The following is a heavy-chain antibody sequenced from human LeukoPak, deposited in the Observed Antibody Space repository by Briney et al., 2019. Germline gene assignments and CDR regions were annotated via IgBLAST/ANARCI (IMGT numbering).Heavy chain of an antibody. D-gene: IGHD6-6*01. CDR1: GGSISSSSYY. J-gene: IGHJ4*02. Sequence: PSETLSLTCTVSGGSISSSSYYWGWIRQPPGKGLEWIGGIYYSGSTYYNPSLKSRVTISVDTSKNQFSLKLSSVTAADTAVYYCASLMGSSYRFDYWGQGTLVTDSS. V-gene: IGHV4-39*01. CDR2: IYYSGST. CDR3: ASLMGSSYRFDY.